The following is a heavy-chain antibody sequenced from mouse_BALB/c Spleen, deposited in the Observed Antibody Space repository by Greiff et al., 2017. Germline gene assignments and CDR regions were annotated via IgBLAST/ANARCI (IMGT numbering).Heavy chain of an antibody. CDR2: IDPENGDT. J-gene: IGHJ4*01. D-gene: IGHD1-2*01. CDR1: GFNIKDYY. V-gene: IGHV14-4*02. CDR3: NAGLLRLDYYAMDY. Sequence: EVQLQQSGAELVRSGASVKLSCTASGFNIKDYYMHWVKQRPEQGLEWIGWIDPENGDTEYAPKFQGKATMTADTSSNAAYLQLSSLTSEDTAVYYCNAGLLRLDYYAMDYWGQGTSVTVSA.